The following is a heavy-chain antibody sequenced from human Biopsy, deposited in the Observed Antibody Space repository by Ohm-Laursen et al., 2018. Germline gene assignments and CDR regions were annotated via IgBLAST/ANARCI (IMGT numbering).Heavy chain of an antibody. CDR1: GYTFTTYA. Sequence: ASVKVSCNASGYTFTTYAMSWVRQAPGQGLEWLGVIIAPSGTTNNAQRFQGRLSITADESATSVYMELSSLTSEDTAVYYCARTGTYYHDSSLYYFYGLDLWGQGSTVTVFS. J-gene: IGHJ6*02. V-gene: IGHV1-69*13. D-gene: IGHD3-22*01. CDR2: IIAPSGTT. CDR3: ARTGTYYHDSSLYYFYGLDL.